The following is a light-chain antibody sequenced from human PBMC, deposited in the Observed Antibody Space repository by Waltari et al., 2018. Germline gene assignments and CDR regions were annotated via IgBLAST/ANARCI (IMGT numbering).Light chain of an antibody. Sequence: QSALTQPPSASGSPGQSVTISCTGTSSDIGLNNYVSWYQQHPGKAPQLIIYEFSNRPSGVPDRFSGSKSGNPASLTVSGLQPEDEADYYCTSNAGTTGVFGSGTKVTVL. CDR1: SSDIGLNNY. CDR3: TSNAGTTGV. CDR2: EFS. J-gene: IGLJ1*01. V-gene: IGLV2-8*01.